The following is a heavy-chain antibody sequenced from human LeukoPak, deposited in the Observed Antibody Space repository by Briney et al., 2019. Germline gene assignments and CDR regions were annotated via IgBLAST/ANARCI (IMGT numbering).Heavy chain of an antibody. Sequence: PGGSLRLSCAASGFTSSSYSMNWVRQAPGKGLEWVSYISGSSSTIYYADSVKGRFTISRDNAKNSLYLQMNSLRAEDTAVYYCAREQQLVLDYWGQGTLVTVSS. CDR2: ISGSSSTI. CDR1: GFTSSSYS. V-gene: IGHV3-48*01. D-gene: IGHD6-13*01. J-gene: IGHJ4*02. CDR3: AREQQLVLDY.